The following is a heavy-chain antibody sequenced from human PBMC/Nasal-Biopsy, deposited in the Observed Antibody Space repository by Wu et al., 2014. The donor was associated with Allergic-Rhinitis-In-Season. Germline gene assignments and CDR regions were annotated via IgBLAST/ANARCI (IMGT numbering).Heavy chain of an antibody. V-gene: IGHV3-9*01. CDR3: ARDRTFDYYDNSRPMN. CDR1: GFDFDEFA. D-gene: IGHD3-22*01. Sequence: LRLSCAASGFDFDEFAMHWVRQRPGKGLEWVSGITWNSRRIDYVDSVKGRFTISRDNAKNALFLQMNSVRAEDTAVYYCARDRTFDYYDNSRPMNWGQGTLVTVSS. CDR2: ITWNSRRI. J-gene: IGHJ4*02.